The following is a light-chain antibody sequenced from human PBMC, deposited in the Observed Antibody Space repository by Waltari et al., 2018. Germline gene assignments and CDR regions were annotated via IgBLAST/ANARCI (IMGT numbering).Light chain of an antibody. J-gene: IGKJ2*01. CDR1: QSVSRY. CDR2: RTS. CDR3: QQSDGIPFT. Sequence: KMTQSPSSLSASVGDTVTITCRASQSVSRYLNWYQQRPGGAPKLLIFRTSDLQGGVPSRFSGSGSGTDFTLTIDSLQPEDFATYYCQQSDGIPFTFGQGTKLEVK. V-gene: IGKV1-39*01.